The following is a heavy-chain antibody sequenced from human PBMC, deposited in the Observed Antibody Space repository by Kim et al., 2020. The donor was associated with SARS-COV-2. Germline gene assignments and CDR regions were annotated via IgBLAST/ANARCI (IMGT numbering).Heavy chain of an antibody. CDR2: INHSGST. CDR3: ARGSGNCSGGSCYSHYYYGMDV. V-gene: IGHV4-34*01. D-gene: IGHD2-15*01. CDR1: GGSFSGYY. Sequence: SQTLSLTCAVYGGSFSGYYWSWIRQPPGKGLEWIGEINHSGSTNYNPSLKSRVTISVDTSKNQFSLKLSSVTAADTAVYYCARGSGNCSGGSCYSHYYYGMDVWGQGTTVTVSS. J-gene: IGHJ6*02.